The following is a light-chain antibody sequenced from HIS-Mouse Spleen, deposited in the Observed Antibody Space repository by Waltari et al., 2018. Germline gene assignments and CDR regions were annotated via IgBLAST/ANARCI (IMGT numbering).Light chain of an antibody. CDR1: SSAVGRYNR. CDR3: CSYAGSSTLV. J-gene: IGLJ2*01. V-gene: IGLV2-23*01. CDR2: EGS. Sequence: QSALTQPASVSGSPGQSITISCTGTSSAVGRYNRVSCYQQHPGKAPKLIIYEGSKRPSGVSNRFSGSKSGNTASLTISGLQAEDEADYYCCSYAGSSTLVFGGGTKLTVL.